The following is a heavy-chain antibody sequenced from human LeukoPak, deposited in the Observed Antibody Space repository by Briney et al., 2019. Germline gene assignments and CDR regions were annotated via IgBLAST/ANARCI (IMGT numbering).Heavy chain of an antibody. J-gene: IGHJ6*03. CDR1: GFTFSSYA. CDR3: AKRRGLELLYYYYMDV. V-gene: IGHV3-23*01. Sequence: GGSLRLSCAASGFTFSSYATSWVRQAPGKGLEWVSAISGSGGSTYYADSVKGRFTISRDNSKNTLYLQMNSLRAEDTAVYYCAKRRGLELLYYYYMDVWGKGTTVTVSS. D-gene: IGHD1-7*01. CDR2: ISGSGGST.